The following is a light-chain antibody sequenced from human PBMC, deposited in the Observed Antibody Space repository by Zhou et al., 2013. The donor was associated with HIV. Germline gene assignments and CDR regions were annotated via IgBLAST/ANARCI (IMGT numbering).Light chain of an antibody. Sequence: DIQVTQSPSSLSASVGDKVTITCRASQPISVYLHWFQQKPGKAPNLLISTASTLESGVPARFSGSGSGTDFTLSISSLQPEDFAVYYCQQTYTMPLTFGGGTNV. CDR3: QQTYTMPLT. CDR1: QPISVY. CDR2: TAS. J-gene: IGKJ4*01. V-gene: IGKV1-39*01.